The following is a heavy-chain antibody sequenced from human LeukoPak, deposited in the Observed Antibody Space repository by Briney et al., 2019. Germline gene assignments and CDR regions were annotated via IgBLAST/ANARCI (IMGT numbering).Heavy chain of an antibody. J-gene: IGHJ4*02. CDR1: GFTFSSYS. CDR3: ARDGSGSYYVD. CDR2: ISSSSSYI. V-gene: IGHV3-21*01. D-gene: IGHD3-10*01. Sequence: GGSLRHSCAASGFTFSSYSMNWVRQAPGKGLEWVSSISSSSSYIYYADSVKGRFTISRDNSKNTLYLQMNSLRAEDTAVYYCARDGSGSYYVDWGQGTLVTVSS.